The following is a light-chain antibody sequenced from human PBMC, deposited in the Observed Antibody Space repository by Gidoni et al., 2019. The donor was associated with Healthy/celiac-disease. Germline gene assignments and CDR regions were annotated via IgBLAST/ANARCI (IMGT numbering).Light chain of an antibody. J-gene: IGLJ1*01. CDR3: QAWDSSTVV. CDR2: QDS. CDR1: KFGDKY. V-gene: IGLV3-1*01. Sequence: SYELPQPPSVSVSPGQTASITCSGDKFGDKYACWYQQKPGQSPVLVIYQDSKRPSGIPERFSGSNSGNTATLTISGTQAMDEADYYCQAWDSSTVVFGTGTKVTVL.